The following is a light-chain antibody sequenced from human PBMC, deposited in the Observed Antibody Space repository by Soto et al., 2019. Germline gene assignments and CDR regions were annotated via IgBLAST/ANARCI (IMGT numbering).Light chain of an antibody. CDR3: QQSYSTPVT. CDR2: DAS. CDR1: QSISTW. V-gene: IGKV1-5*01. Sequence: DIQMTQSPSTLSASVGDRVTITCRASQSISTWVAWYQQKPGKAPKLLIFDASTLASGVPSRFSGSGSGTDFTLTISSLQPEDFATYYCQQSYSTPVTFGGGTKVDIK. J-gene: IGKJ4*01.